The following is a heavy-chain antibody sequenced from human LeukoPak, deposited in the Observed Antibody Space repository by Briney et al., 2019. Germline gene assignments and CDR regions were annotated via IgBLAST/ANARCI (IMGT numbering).Heavy chain of an antibody. CDR2: INHSGST. Sequence: PSETLSLTCTVSGGSISRYYWSWIRQPPGKGLEWIGEINHSGSTNYNPSLKSRVTISVDTSKNQFSLKLSSVTAADTAVYYCANLWFGSSYNWFDPWGQGTLVTVSS. D-gene: IGHD3-10*01. V-gene: IGHV4-34*01. CDR1: GGSISRYY. CDR3: ANLWFGSSYNWFDP. J-gene: IGHJ5*02.